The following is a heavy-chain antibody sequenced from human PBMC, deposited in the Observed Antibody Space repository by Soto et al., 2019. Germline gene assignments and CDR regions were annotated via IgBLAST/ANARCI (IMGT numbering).Heavy chain of an antibody. Sequence: ASVKFSCTASGYTFTSYAMHWVRQAPGQRLEWMGWINAGNGNTKYSQKFQGRVTITRDTSASTAYMELSSLRSEDTAVYYCARDSSLRKGMDVWGQGTTVTVSS. CDR3: ARDSSLRKGMDV. J-gene: IGHJ6*02. CDR2: INAGNGNT. V-gene: IGHV1-3*01. CDR1: GYTFTSYA. D-gene: IGHD4-17*01.